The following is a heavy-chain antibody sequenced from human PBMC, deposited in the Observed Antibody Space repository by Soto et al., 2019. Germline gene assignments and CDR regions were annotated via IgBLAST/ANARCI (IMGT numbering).Heavy chain of an antibody. V-gene: IGHV3-33*01. CDR2: IWYDGIKK. Sequence: PLRLSCAAAGVTFSTYGMHWVRQAPGKGLEWVAVIWYDGIKKDYADSVKGRFTISRDNSKNTLYLQMNSLRAEDTAVYYCARDNHEANYWGQGALVTVSS. CDR1: GVTFSTYG. CDR3: ARDNHEANY. J-gene: IGHJ4*02.